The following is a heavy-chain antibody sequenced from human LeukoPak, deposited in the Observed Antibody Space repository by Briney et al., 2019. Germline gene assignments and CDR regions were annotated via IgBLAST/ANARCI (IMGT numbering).Heavy chain of an antibody. CDR1: GFTFSSYS. V-gene: IGHV3-21*01. Sequence: GGSLRLSCAASGFTFSSYSMNWVRQAPAKGLEWVSSISSRSSYIYYADSVKGRFTISRDNAKNSLYLQMNSLRAEDTAVYYCARYKGSMVRGDIIPYYYYGMDVWGQGTTVTVSS. CDR2: ISSRSSYI. J-gene: IGHJ6*02. D-gene: IGHD3-10*01. CDR3: ARYKGSMVRGDIIPYYYYGMDV.